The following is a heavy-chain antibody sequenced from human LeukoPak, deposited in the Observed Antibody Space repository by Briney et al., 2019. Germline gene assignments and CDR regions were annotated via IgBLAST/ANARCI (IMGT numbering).Heavy chain of an antibody. Sequence: GGSLRLSCEASGFTFSGYWMHWVRQAPGKGLVWVSRMSSDSTRSSHAASVKGRFTISRDNAKKMVYLQMNSLRVEDSAVYYCAAGPSSNGHQLPYWGQGTLVTVSS. CDR2: MSSDSTRS. D-gene: IGHD4-11*01. V-gene: IGHV3-74*01. CDR1: GFTFSGYW. J-gene: IGHJ4*02. CDR3: AAGPSSNGHQLPY.